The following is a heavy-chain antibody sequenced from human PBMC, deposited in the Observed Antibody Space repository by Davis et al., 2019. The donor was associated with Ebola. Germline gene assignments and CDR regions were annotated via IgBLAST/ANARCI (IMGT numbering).Heavy chain of an antibody. CDR3: ARGVAAAGDY. Sequence: PGGSLRLSCTTSGFTFSSSAMSWVRQAPGKGLEWVSYISSSSSTIYYADSVKGRFTISRDNAKNSLYLQMNSLRAEDTAVYYCARGVAAAGDYWGQGTLVTVSS. V-gene: IGHV3-48*01. CDR1: GFTFSSSA. J-gene: IGHJ4*02. CDR2: ISSSSSTI. D-gene: IGHD6-13*01.